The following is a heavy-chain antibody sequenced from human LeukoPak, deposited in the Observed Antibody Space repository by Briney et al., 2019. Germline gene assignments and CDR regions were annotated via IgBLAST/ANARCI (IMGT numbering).Heavy chain of an antibody. CDR3: ARDPTYYDFWSGYLSTFDI. J-gene: IGHJ3*02. V-gene: IGHV1-46*01. CDR2: INPSGGST. D-gene: IGHD3-3*01. Sequence: GASVKVSCKASGYTFTNYYMHWVRQAPGQGLEWMGIINPSGGSTSYAQKFQGRVTMTRDMSTSTVYMELSSLRSEDTAMYYCARDPTYYDFWSGYLSTFDIWGQGTMVTVSS. CDR1: GYTFTNYY.